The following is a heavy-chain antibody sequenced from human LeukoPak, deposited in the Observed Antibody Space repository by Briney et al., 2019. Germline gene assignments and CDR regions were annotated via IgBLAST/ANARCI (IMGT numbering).Heavy chain of an antibody. CDR3: AKDQARNPFPDAFDI. J-gene: IGHJ3*02. Sequence: GGSLRLSCAASGFTFSSYSMNWVRQAPGKGLEWVSYISSSSSTIYYADSVKGRFTISRDNAKNSLYLQMNSLRAEDTAVYYCAKDQARNPFPDAFDIWGQGTMVTVSS. CDR2: ISSSSSTI. V-gene: IGHV3-48*04. D-gene: IGHD2-21*01. CDR1: GFTFSSYS.